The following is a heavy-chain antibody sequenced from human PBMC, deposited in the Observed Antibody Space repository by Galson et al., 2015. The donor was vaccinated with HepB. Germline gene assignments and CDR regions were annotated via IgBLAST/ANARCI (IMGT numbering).Heavy chain of an antibody. CDR2: IYYSGST. D-gene: IGHD2-8*02. Sequence: TLSLTCTVSGGSISSGGYYWSWIRQHPGKGLEWIGYIYYSGSTYYNPSLKSRVTISVDTSKNQFSLKLSSVTAADTAVYYCARDPQPGGALDYWGQGTLVTVSS. J-gene: IGHJ4*02. V-gene: IGHV4-31*03. CDR3: ARDPQPGGALDY. CDR1: GGSISSGGYY.